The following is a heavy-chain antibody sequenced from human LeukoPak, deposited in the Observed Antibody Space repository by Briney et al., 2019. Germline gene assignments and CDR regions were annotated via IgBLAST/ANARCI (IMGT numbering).Heavy chain of an antibody. CDR3: ATGKIDASGYDFMLPY. CDR1: GFTFSMSA. D-gene: IGHD5-12*01. J-gene: IGHJ4*02. V-gene: IGHV3-30*01. Sequence: GGSLRLSCAASGFTFSMSALHWGRQAPGKGVEWVAVFSRDGINKYYADSVKGRFTISRDNSRNTLYLQMNSLRTEDTALYYCATGKIDASGYDFMLPYWGQGTLVTVSS. CDR2: FSRDGINK.